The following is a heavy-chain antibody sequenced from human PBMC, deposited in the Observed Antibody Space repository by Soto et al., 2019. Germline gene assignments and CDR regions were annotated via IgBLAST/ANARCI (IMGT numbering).Heavy chain of an antibody. V-gene: IGHV3-11*06. CDR2: ISSSSSYT. D-gene: IGHD3-22*01. CDR3: ARDHPYYDSSGAYFDY. CDR1: GFTFSDYY. Sequence: NPGGSLRLSCAASGFTFSDYYMSWIRQAPGKGLEWVSYISSSSSYTNYADSVKGRFTISRDNAKNSLYLQMNSLRAEDTAVYYCARDHPYYDSSGAYFDYWGQGTLVTVSS. J-gene: IGHJ4*02.